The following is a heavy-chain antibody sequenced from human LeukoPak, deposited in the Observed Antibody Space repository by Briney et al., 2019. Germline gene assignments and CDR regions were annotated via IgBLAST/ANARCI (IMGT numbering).Heavy chain of an antibody. Sequence: HTGGSLRLSCAASGFTFSSYWMHWVRQAPGKGLMWVSRINSDGSSTSYADSVKGRFTISRDNAKNTLYLQMNSLRAEDTAVYYCASSSSWYKRMDYWGQGTLVTVSS. D-gene: IGHD6-13*01. J-gene: IGHJ4*02. CDR3: ASSSSWYKRMDY. CDR1: GFTFSSYW. V-gene: IGHV3-74*01. CDR2: INSDGSST.